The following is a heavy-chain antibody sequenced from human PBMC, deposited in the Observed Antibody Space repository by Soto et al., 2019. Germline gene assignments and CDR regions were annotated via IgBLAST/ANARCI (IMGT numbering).Heavy chain of an antibody. J-gene: IGHJ3*01. V-gene: IGHV1-18*04. D-gene: IGHD3-3*01. CDR1: VFTSSG. CDR3: AREGILGLFDAYDL. CDR2: ISTHNGNT. Sequence: SVKVSCKASVFTSSGISWVRQAPGQRLEWMGWISTHNGNTIYAQKFQGRVIMTMDTSTTTVYMELRSLRPDDTAVYLCAREGILGLFDAYDLWGQGTMVTVSS.